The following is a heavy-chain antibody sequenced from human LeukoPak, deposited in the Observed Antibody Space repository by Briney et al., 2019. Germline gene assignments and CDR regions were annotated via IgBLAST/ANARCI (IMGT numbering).Heavy chain of an antibody. CDR3: AGDGPPYDIDY. D-gene: IGHD3-9*01. CDR1: GFRFRGYG. CDR2: LRSDGRTD. J-gene: IGHJ4*02. V-gene: IGHV3-30*02. Sequence: GGSLRLSCAASGFRFRGYGMHWVRQAPGKGLEWVALLRSDGRTDYYADSVKGRFTVSRDNSRNTLYLQMDSLRAEDTAVYYCAGDGPPYDIDYWGQGTRVTVSS.